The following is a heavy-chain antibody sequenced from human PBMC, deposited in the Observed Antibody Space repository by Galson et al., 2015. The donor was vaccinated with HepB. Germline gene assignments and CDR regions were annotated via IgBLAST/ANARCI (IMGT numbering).Heavy chain of an antibody. Sequence: SLRLSCAASGFTFSDYYMSWIRQAPGKGLEWVSYISSSGSTIYYADSVKGRFTISRDNAKNSLYLQMNSLRPEDTALYYCAKGVPYTAPNHWGQGTLVTVSS. CDR2: ISSSGSTI. J-gene: IGHJ4*02. D-gene: IGHD2-21*02. CDR3: AKGVPYTAPNH. V-gene: IGHV3-11*01. CDR1: GFTFSDYY.